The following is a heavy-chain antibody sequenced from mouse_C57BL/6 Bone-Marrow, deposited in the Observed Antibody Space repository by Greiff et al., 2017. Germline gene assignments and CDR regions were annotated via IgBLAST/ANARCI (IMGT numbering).Heavy chain of an antibody. CDR2: IDPENGDT. V-gene: IGHV14-4*01. CDR1: GFNIKDDY. Sequence: VQLQQSGAELVRPGASVKLSCTASGFNIKDDYMHWVKQRPEQGLEWIGWIDPENGDTEYASKFQGKATITADTSSNTAYLQLSSLTSEDTAVYYCTTPLLYYYAMDYWGQGTSVTVSS. CDR3: TTPLLYYYAMDY. J-gene: IGHJ4*01. D-gene: IGHD2-1*01.